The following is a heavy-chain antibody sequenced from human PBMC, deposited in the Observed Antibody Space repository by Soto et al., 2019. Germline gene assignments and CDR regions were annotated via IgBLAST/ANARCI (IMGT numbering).Heavy chain of an antibody. CDR1: GGSISSYY. CDR2: IYFSGST. Sequence: SETLSLTCTVSGGSISSYYWSWIRQSPGKRLEWIGYIYFSGSTNYNPSLKSRVTISVDTSKNQFSLKLSSVTAADTAVYYCAKTFRPTTYYYGSGSYSLRPFDYWGQGTLVTVSS. J-gene: IGHJ4*02. CDR3: AKTFRPTTYYYGSGSYSLRPFDY. D-gene: IGHD3-10*01. V-gene: IGHV4-4*08.